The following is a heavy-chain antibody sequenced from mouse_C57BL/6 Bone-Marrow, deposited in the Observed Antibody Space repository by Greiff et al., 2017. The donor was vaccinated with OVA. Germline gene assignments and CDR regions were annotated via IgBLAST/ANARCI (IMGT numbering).Heavy chain of an antibody. CDR1: GYTFTDYN. D-gene: IGHD2-1*01. J-gene: IGHJ4*01. V-gene: IGHV1-18*01. CDR2: INPNNGGT. Sequence: VQLQQSGPELVKPGASVKIPCKASGYTFTDYNMDWVKQSHGKSLEWIGDINPNNGGTIYNQKFKGKATLTVDKSSSTAYMELRSLTSEDTAVYDCARDLPIRGAMDYWGQGTSVTVSS. CDR3: ARDLPIRGAMDY.